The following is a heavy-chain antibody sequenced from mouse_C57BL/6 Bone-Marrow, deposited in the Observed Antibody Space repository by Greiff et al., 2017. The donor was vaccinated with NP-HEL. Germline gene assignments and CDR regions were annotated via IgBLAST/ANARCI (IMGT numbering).Heavy chain of an antibody. D-gene: IGHD1-2*01. CDR2: INYDGSST. Sequence: EVHLVESEGGLVQPGSSMKLSCTASGFTFSDYYMAWVRQVPEKGLEWVANINYDGSSTYYLDSLKSRFIISRDNAKNILYLQMSSLKSEDTATYYCARGGITTAYYAMDYWGQGTSVTVSS. CDR1: GFTFSDYY. V-gene: IGHV5-16*01. J-gene: IGHJ4*01. CDR3: ARGGITTAYYAMDY.